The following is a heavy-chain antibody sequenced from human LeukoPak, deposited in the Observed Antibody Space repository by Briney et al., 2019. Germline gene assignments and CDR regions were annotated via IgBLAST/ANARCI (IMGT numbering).Heavy chain of an antibody. CDR2: IYYSGST. CDR3: ATVYSGWYYMDV. Sequence: SETLSLTCTVSGGSISSSSYYWGWIRQPPGKGLEWIGSIYYSGSTYYNPSLKSRVTISVDTSKNQFSLKLSSVTAADTAVYYCATVYSGWYYMDVWGKGTTVTVSS. D-gene: IGHD6-19*01. J-gene: IGHJ6*03. CDR1: GGSISSSSYY. V-gene: IGHV4-39*01.